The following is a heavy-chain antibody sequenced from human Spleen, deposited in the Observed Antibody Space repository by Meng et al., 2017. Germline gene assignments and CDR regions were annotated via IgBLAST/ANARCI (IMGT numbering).Heavy chain of an antibody. J-gene: IGHJ4*02. CDR2: INHSGST. CDR3: ARGWRRGITMVRGVFSHFDY. CDR1: GGSFSGYS. D-gene: IGHD3-10*01. V-gene: IGHV4-34*01. Sequence: QVQLQQWGAGLLKPSETLSLNCAVYGGSFSGYSWTWIRQPPGKGLEWIGEINHSGSTNYNPSLKSRVTISVDTSKNQFSLKLSSVTAADTAVYYCARGWRRGITMVRGVFSHFDYWGQGTLVTVSS.